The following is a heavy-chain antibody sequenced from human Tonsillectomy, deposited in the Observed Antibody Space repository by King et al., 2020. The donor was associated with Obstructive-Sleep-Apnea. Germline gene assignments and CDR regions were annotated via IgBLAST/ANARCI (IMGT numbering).Heavy chain of an antibody. V-gene: IGHV3-7*03. J-gene: IGHJ3*01. D-gene: IGHD3-9*01. Sequence: DVQLVESGGGLVQPGGSLRLSCIASGFTLRSYWMSWVRQAPGKGLEWVADIKQDGSEKYYVDSVKGRFTISRDNAKNLLYLKMNSLRVEDTAVYHCARDSGYDILTGHHSDDLDLWGQGTRVTVSS. CDR3: ARDSGYDILTGHHSDDLDL. CDR2: IKQDGSEK. CDR1: GFTLRSYW.